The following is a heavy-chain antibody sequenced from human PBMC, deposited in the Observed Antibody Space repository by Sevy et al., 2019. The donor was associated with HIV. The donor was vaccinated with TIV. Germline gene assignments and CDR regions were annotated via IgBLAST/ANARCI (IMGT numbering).Heavy chain of an antibody. D-gene: IGHD3-10*01. CDR2: IIPIFGTA. J-gene: IGHJ4*02. V-gene: IGHV1-69*13. CDR1: GGTFSSYA. Sequence: ASVKVSCKASGGTFSSYAISWVRQAPGQGLEWMGGIIPIFGTANYAQKFQGRVTITADESTSTAYMELSSLRSEDTAVYYCAMTLDGSGSYYNSFDYWGQGTLVTVSS. CDR3: AMTLDGSGSYYNSFDY.